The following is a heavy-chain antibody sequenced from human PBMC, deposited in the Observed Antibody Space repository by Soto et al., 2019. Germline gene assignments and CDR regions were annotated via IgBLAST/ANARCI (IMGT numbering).Heavy chain of an antibody. CDR3: AKVMAAAGYDS. J-gene: IGHJ4*02. V-gene: IGHV1-69*01. CDR1: GGTFGNSA. D-gene: IGHD3-16*01. CDR2: IIPVFGTV. Sequence: QVKLVQSGAEVKKPGSSVKVSCKASGGTFGNSAISWVLQDPGQGLEWMGGIIPVFGTVNYAQKFEGRFTITAEESTSTVFMEMSRLTSEDTAVYYCAKVMAAAGYDSWGQGTLVTVSS.